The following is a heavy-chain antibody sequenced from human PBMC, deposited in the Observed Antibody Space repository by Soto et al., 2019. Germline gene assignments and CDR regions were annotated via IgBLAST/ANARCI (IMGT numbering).Heavy chain of an antibody. CDR2: IYHSGST. CDR3: ARDLLRPYYDFWSGYPNYYYGMDV. Sequence: SETLSLTCAVSGGSISSSNWWSWVRQPPGKGLEWIGEIYHSGSTNYNPSLKSRVTISVDKSKNQFSLKLSSVTAADTAVYYCARDLLRPYYDFWSGYPNYYYGMDVWGQGTTVTVSS. J-gene: IGHJ6*02. V-gene: IGHV4-4*02. D-gene: IGHD3-3*01. CDR1: GGSISSSNW.